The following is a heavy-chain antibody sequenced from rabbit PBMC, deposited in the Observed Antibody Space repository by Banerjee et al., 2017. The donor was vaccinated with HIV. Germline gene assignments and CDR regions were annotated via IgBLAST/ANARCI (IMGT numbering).Heavy chain of an antibody. CDR1: GLDSSSRYW. J-gene: IGHJ4*01. CDR3: ARGTSSSGYYSGSLTL. Sequence: GLDSSSRYWICWVRQAPGKGLEWIACIDVSSGSTHYASWAKGRFTISKTSSTTVTLQMTSLTAADTATYFCARGTSSSGYYSGSLTLWGPGTLVTVS. V-gene: IGHV1S45*01. CDR2: IDVSSGST. D-gene: IGHD1-1*01.